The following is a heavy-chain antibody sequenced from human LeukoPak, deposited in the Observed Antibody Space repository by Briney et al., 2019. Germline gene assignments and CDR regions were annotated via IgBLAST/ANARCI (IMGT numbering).Heavy chain of an antibody. Sequence: ASVKVSCKASGYTFTSYGISWVRQAPGQGLEWMGWINPNSGGTNYAQKFQGRVTMTRDTSIGTAYMELSRLRSDDTAVYYCARGNKYYDFLMDVWGKGTTVTVSS. CDR2: INPNSGGT. CDR3: ARGNKYYDFLMDV. V-gene: IGHV1-2*02. CDR1: GYTFTSYG. D-gene: IGHD3-3*01. J-gene: IGHJ6*03.